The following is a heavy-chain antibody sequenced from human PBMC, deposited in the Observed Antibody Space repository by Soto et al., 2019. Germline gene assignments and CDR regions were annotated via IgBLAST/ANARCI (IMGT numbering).Heavy chain of an antibody. V-gene: IGHV4-31*03. D-gene: IGHD3-9*01. CDR2: IYSGST. Sequence: QVQLQESGPGLVKPSQTLSLTCTVSGGSISSGGYYWTWVRQHPGKGLEWIGYIYSGSTYYNPSLSCRLSPSLVSSLVLFSLSLGSVTAADTAVYYCARLKSAYYKIISYSFDSWGRGTLVTVSS. CDR3: ARLKSAYYKIISYSFDS. CDR1: GGSISSGGYY. J-gene: IGHJ4*02.